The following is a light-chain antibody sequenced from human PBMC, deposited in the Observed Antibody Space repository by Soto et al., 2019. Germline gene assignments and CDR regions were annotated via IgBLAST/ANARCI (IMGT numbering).Light chain of an antibody. CDR1: TSNIGSNY. J-gene: IGLJ2*01. CDR3: GTWDSSLNIGV. CDR2: DDR. V-gene: IGLV1-51*01. Sequence: QSVLTQPPSVSAAPGQKVTIPCSGNTSNIGSNYVCWYQQFPGTAPKLLIYDDRERPSGIPGRFSGSKSGTSATLGITGLQSGDEADSYCGTWDSSLNIGVFGGGTKLTVL.